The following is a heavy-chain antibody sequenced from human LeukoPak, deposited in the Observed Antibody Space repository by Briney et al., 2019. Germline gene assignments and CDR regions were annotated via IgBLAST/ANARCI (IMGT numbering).Heavy chain of an antibody. CDR3: AKAISVGATTDAAD. Sequence: GGSLRLSCAASGFTFSSYEMNWVRQAPGKGLEWVSAISGSGGSTYYADSVKGRFTISRDNSKNTLYLQMNSLRAEDTAVYYCAKAISVGATTDAADWGQGTLVTVSS. CDR2: ISGSGGST. D-gene: IGHD1-26*01. V-gene: IGHV3-23*01. CDR1: GFTFSSYE. J-gene: IGHJ4*02.